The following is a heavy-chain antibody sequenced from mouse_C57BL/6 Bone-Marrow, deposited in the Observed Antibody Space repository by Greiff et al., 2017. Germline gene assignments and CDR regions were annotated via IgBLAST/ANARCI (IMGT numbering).Heavy chain of an antibody. CDR2: IYPRSGNT. CDR3: ASYYDYLYAMDY. D-gene: IGHD2-4*01. V-gene: IGHV1-81*01. J-gene: IGHJ4*01. Sequence: VKLVESGAELARPGASVKLSCKASGYTFTSYGISWVKQRTGQGLEWIGEIYPRSGNTYYNEKFKGKATLTADKSSSTAYMELRSLTSEDSAVYFCASYYDYLYAMDYWGQGTSVTVSS. CDR1: GYTFTSYG.